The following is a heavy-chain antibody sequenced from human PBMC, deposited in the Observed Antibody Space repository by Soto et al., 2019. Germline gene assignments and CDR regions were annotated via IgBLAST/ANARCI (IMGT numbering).Heavy chain of an antibody. CDR3: ARELRPVAVVVVAALDY. V-gene: IGHV3-33*01. Sequence: PGGSVRLSCAASGFTFSSYGMHWVRQAPGKGLEWVAVIWYDGSNKYYADSVKGRFTISRDNSKNTLYLQMNSLRAEDTAVYYCARELRPVAVVVVAALDYWGQGTLVTVPS. CDR2: IWYDGSNK. CDR1: GFTFSSYG. J-gene: IGHJ4*02. D-gene: IGHD2-15*01.